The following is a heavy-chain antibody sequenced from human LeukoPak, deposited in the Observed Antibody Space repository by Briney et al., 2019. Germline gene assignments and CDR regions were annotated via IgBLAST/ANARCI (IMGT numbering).Heavy chain of an antibody. V-gene: IGHV4-38-2*01. Sequence: AETLSLTCAVSGYSISSGYYWGWIRQPPGKGLEWIGNIYHSGSTYYNPSLKSRVTISVDTSKNQFSLKLSSVTAADTPVYYCARWNNYYDSSGYFYQDFWGQGTLVTVSS. D-gene: IGHD3-22*01. CDR3: ARWNNYYDSSGYFYQDF. CDR1: GYSISSGYY. CDR2: IYHSGST. J-gene: IGHJ4*02.